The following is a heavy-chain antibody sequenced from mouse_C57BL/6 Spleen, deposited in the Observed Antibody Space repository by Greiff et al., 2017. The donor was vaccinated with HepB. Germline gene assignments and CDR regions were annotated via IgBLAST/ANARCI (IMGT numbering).Heavy chain of an antibody. CDR1: GYAFSSYW. CDR2: IYPGDGDT. V-gene: IGHV1-80*01. Sequence: VQGVESGAELVKPGASVKISCKASGYAFSSYWMNWVKQRPGKGLEWIGQIYPGDGDTNYNGKFKGKATLTADKSSSTAYMQLSSLTSEDSAVYFCARRGAMDYWGQGTSVTVSS. CDR3: ARRGAMDY. J-gene: IGHJ4*01.